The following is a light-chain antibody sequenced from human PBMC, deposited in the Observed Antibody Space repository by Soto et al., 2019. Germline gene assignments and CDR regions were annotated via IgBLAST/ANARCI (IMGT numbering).Light chain of an antibody. CDR1: QDIYTY. CDR2: DAS. J-gene: IGKJ4*01. CDR3: QQFFSFLT. V-gene: IGKV1-5*01. Sequence: DIQMTQSPSTLSASVGDRVTITCRASQDIYTYLAWYQHRPGKAPKLLIHDASALQSGVPSRFSGSGSGTEFTLTISSLQPDDFATYYCQQFFSFLTFGGGTKVDIK.